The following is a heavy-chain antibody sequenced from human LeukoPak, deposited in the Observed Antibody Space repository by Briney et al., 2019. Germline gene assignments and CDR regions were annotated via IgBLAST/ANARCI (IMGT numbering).Heavy chain of an antibody. V-gene: IGHV1-3*01. Sequence: GASVKVSCKASGYTFTSYAMHWVRQAPGQRLEWMGWINAGNGNTKYSQKFQGRVTITRDTSASTAYMELSSLRSEDTAVYYCARREVGLLWFGLGYWGQGTLVTVSS. D-gene: IGHD3-10*01. CDR3: ARREVGLLWFGLGY. J-gene: IGHJ4*02. CDR2: INAGNGNT. CDR1: GYTFTSYA.